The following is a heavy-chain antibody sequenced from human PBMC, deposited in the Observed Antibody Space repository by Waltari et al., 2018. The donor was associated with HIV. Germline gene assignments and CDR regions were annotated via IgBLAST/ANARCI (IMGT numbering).Heavy chain of an antibody. Sequence: QVQLVQSGAEVKKPGASVKVSCKASGYTFTTYTVQWVRQAPGQRLEWMGGINSGNGNKKYSQKFQGRVTITRDTSASTAYMELSSLRSEDTAVYYCARDSGFDYWGQGTLVTVSS. CDR3: ARDSGFDY. J-gene: IGHJ4*02. CDR2: INSGNGNK. D-gene: IGHD6-25*01. V-gene: IGHV1-3*01. CDR1: GYTFTTYT.